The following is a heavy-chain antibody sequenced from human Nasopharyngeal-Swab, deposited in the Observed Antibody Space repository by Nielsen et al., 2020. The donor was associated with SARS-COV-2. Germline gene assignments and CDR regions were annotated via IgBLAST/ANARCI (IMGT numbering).Heavy chain of an antibody. CDR3: ARVGAAAGRGENYYYYYGMDV. V-gene: IGHV4-61*01. Sequence: SETLSLTCTVSGGSVSSGSYYRSWIRQPPGKGLEWIGYIYYSGSTNYNPSLKSRVTISVDTSKNQFSLKLSSVTAADTAVYYCARVGAAAGRGENYYYYYGMDVWGQGTTVTVSS. CDR1: GGSVSSGSYY. J-gene: IGHJ6*02. CDR2: IYYSGST. D-gene: IGHD6-13*01.